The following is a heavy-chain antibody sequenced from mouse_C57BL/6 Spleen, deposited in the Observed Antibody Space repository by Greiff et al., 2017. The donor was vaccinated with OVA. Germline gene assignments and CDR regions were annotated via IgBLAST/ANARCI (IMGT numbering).Heavy chain of an antibody. J-gene: IGHJ2*01. CDR3: ATGTKGY. CDR2: IDPSDSYT. D-gene: IGHD4-1*01. CDR1: GYTFTSYW. Sequence: QVQLQQPGAELVKPGASVKLSCKASGYTFTSYWMQWVKQRPGQGLEWIGEIDPSDSYTNYNQKFKGQATLTVDTSSSTAYMQLSSLTSEDSAVYYWATGTKGYWGQGTTLTVSS. V-gene: IGHV1-50*01.